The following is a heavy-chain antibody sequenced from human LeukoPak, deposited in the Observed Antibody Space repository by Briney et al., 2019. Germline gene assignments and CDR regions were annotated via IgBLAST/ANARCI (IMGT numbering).Heavy chain of an antibody. D-gene: IGHD1-7*01. CDR3: AKDRWTGTTFSYYFDY. CDR2: IWYDGSNK. V-gene: IGHV3-33*06. Sequence: GRSLRLSCAAPGFTFSSYGMHWVRQAPGKGLEWVAVIWYDGSNKYYADSVKGRFTISRDNSKNTLYLQMNSLRAEDTAVYYCAKDRWTGTTFSYYFDYWGQGTLVTVSS. CDR1: GFTFSSYG. J-gene: IGHJ4*02.